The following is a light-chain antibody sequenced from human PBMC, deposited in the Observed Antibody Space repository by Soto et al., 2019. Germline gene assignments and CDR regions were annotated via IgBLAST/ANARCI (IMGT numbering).Light chain of an antibody. J-gene: IGLJ2*01. Sequence: QSVLTQPPSVSAAPGQKVTISCSGSSSNIAKNYVSWYQQLPGTAPKLLIYENNNRPSWIPDRFSGSKSGTSATLGITGLQTGDEADYYCGTWDNSLGVVVFGGGTQLTVL. V-gene: IGLV1-51*02. CDR2: ENN. CDR3: GTWDNSLGVVV. CDR1: SSNIAKNY.